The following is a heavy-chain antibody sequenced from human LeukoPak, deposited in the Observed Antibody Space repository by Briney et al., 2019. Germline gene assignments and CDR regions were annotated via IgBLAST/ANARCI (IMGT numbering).Heavy chain of an antibody. CDR2: VYYSGST. CDR3: AREDYYMDV. V-gene: IGHV4-59*01. Sequence: SETLSLTCTVSGGSISSYYWSWIRQPPGKGLEWIGYVYYSGSTNYNPSLKSRVTISVDTSKNQFSLKLSSVTAADTAVYYCAREDYYMDVWGKGTTVTISS. CDR1: GGSISSYY. J-gene: IGHJ6*03.